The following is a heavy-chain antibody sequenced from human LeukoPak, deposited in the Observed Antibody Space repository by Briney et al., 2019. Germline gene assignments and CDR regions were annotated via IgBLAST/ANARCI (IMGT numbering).Heavy chain of an antibody. CDR3: ARDGRYCIITSCYGYYGMDV. V-gene: IGHV3-53*04. Sequence: GGSLRLSCAASELSVSDNYMSWVRQAPGKGLEWVSILYSGGNTYYTDSVKGRFTISRQNSKNTLDLQMNSLRPEDTAVYYCARDGRYCIITSCYGYYGMDVWGQGTTVTVSS. J-gene: IGHJ6*02. CDR1: ELSVSDNY. CDR2: LYSGGNT. D-gene: IGHD2-2*01.